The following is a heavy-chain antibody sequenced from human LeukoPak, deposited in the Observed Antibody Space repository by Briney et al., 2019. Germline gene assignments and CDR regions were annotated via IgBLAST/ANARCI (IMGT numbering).Heavy chain of an antibody. CDR1: GGTFSSYA. J-gene: IGHJ3*02. CDR3: ATSDASGDWDAFDI. D-gene: IGHD2-21*02. CDR2: IIPIFGTA. Sequence: ASVKVSCTASGGTFSSYAISWVRQAPGQGLEWMGGIIPIFGTANYAQKFQGRVTITADESTSTAYMELGSLRSEDTAVYYCATSDASGDWDAFDIWGQGTMVTVSS. V-gene: IGHV1-69*13.